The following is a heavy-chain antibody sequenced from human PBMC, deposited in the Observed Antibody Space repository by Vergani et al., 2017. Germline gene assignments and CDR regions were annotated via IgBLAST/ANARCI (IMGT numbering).Heavy chain of an antibody. CDR1: GGTFSSYA. J-gene: IGHJ3*02. CDR3: ARDGRYSGSYHLGAFDI. Sequence: QVQLVQSGAEVKKPGSSVKVSCKASGGTFSSYAISWVRQAPGQGLEWMGGIIPIFGTANYAQKFQGRVTITADESTSTAYMELSSLRSEDAAVYYCARDGRYSGSYHLGAFDIWGQGTMVTVSS. CDR2: IIPIFGTA. D-gene: IGHD1-26*01. V-gene: IGHV1-69*12.